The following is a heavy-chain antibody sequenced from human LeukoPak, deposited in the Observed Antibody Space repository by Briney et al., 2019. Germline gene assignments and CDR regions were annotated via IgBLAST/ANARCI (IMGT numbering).Heavy chain of an antibody. Sequence: PSETLSLTCTVSGVSISGGSISSGGYYWSYIRQHPGKGLEWIGYISYNGSTYYNPSLKSRVTISLDTSKNQFSLKLSSVTAADTAVYYCARDCGGDCSLSEMYYYYYGMDVWGQGTTVTVSS. V-gene: IGHV4-31*03. J-gene: IGHJ6*02. CDR2: ISYNGST. D-gene: IGHD2-21*02. CDR3: ARDCGGDCSLSEMYYYYYGMDV. CDR1: GGSISSGGYY.